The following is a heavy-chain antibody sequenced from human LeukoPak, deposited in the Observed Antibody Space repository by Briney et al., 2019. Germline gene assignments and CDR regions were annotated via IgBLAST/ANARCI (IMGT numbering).Heavy chain of an antibody. CDR1: GGSISTDTFY. D-gene: IGHD4-17*01. V-gene: IGHV4-39*07. CDR2: IYYSGRT. CDR3: ARGPSMTTVTYNWFDP. J-gene: IGHJ5*02. Sequence: SETLSLTCAVSGGSISTDTFYWGWIRQPPGKGLEWIGNIYYSGRTYYNPSLKSRVTISVDTSKNQFSLKLSSVTAADTAVYYCARGPSMTTVTYNWFDPWGQGTLVTVSS.